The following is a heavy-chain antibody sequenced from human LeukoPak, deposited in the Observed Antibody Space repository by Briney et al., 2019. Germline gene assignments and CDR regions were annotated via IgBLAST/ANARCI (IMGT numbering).Heavy chain of an antibody. CDR2: IRGSGGST. CDR3: AKDQVQWLVGWFDP. D-gene: IGHD6-19*01. CDR1: GFTFSSYA. J-gene: IGHJ5*02. V-gene: IGHV3-23*01. Sequence: GASLRLSCAASGFTFSSYAMSWVRQAPGKGLEWVSAIRGSGGSTYYADSVKGRFTISRDNSKNTLYLQMNSLRAEDTAVYYCAKDQVQWLVGWFDPWGQGTLVTVSS.